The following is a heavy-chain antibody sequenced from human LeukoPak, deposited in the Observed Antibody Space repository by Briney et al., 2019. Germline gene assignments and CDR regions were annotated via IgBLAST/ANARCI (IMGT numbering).Heavy chain of an antibody. V-gene: IGHV4-61*02. Sequence: SETLSLTCTVSGGSIRSGSYHGCWIRQSAGKGLEWIGRIYTNGSTNYNPPLKSRVTISVDTSKNQFSLKLSSVTAADTAVYYCARAVGSGSFQTYYHYMDVWGKGTTVTISS. CDR3: ARAVGSGSFQTYYHYMDV. CDR1: GGSIRSGSYH. CDR2: IYTNGST. J-gene: IGHJ6*03. D-gene: IGHD3-10*01.